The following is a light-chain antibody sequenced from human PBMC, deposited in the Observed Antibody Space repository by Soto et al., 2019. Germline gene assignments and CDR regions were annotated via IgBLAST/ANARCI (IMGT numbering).Light chain of an antibody. Sequence: EVVLTQSPVTLSLSPGERATLSCRASRSVNNFVAWYQQKPGQAPSLLISGASNRATGIPDRFSGSGFGTDFPLTISSLETEDFAVYYCHQRAVWPPTFGGGTTVEIK. CDR3: HQRAVWPPT. CDR2: GAS. V-gene: IGKV3-11*01. J-gene: IGKJ4*01. CDR1: RSVNNF.